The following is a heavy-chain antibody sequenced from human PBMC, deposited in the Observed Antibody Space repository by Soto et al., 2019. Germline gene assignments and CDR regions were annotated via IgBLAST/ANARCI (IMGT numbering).Heavy chain of an antibody. CDR3: ARGWIIDL. J-gene: IGHJ2*01. D-gene: IGHD2-2*03. CDR2: IKEGGSEK. V-gene: IGHV3-7*05. Sequence: EVQLVEYGGGLVQPGGSLRLSCAASGFTLSSHWMNWVRQAPGRGLEWVAIIKEGGSEKYYVDSVKGRFTISRDNAKNSLFLQMDSLRAEGRAVYYCARGWIIDLWGRGTLVTVSS. CDR1: GFTLSSHW.